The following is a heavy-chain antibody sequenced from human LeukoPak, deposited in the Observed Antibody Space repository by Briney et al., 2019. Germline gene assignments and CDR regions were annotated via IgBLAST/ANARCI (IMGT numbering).Heavy chain of an antibody. D-gene: IGHD3-22*01. CDR3: ARNGYYSMDS. J-gene: IGHJ4*02. Sequence: SQTLSLTCAVSGGSISSGGYSWSWIRQPPGKGLEWIGYIYHSGSTYYNPSLKSRVTISVDRSKNQFSLKLSSVTAADTAVYYCARNGYYSMDSWGQGILVTVSS. CDR1: GGSISSGGYS. CDR2: IYHSGST. V-gene: IGHV4-30-2*01.